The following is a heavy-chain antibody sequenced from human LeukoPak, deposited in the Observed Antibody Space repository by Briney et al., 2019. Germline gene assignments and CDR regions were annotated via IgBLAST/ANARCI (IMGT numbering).Heavy chain of an antibody. V-gene: IGHV3-21*01. CDR3: ARDHGYTGGWCIDY. J-gene: IGHJ4*02. D-gene: IGHD6-19*01. CDR1: GLTFSSYS. CDR2: ISSRSSSM. Sequence: PGGSLRLSCAASGLTFSSYSMNWVRQAPGKGLEWVSSISSRSSSMYYADSVKGRFTISRDNAKNSLYPQMNSLEVDDTAVYYCARDHGYTGGWCIDYWGQGTLVTVSS.